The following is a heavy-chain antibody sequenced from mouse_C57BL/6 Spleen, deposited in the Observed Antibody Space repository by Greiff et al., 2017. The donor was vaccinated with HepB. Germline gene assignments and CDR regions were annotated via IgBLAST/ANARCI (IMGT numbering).Heavy chain of an antibody. V-gene: IGHV1-76*01. Sequence: QVQLQQSGAELVRPGASVKLSCKASGYTFTDYYINWVKQRPGQGLEWIARIYPGSGNTYYNEKFKGKATLTAEKSSSTAYMQLSSLTSEDSAVYFCARGYYQAWFAYWGQGTLVTVSA. CDR2: IYPGSGNT. D-gene: IGHD2-3*01. CDR3: ARGYYQAWFAY. J-gene: IGHJ3*01. CDR1: GYTFTDYY.